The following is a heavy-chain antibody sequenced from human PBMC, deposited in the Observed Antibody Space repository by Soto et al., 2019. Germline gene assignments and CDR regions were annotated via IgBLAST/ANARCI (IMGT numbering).Heavy chain of an antibody. J-gene: IGHJ6*02. D-gene: IGHD6-19*01. V-gene: IGHV1-69*13. CDR1: GGTFSSYA. Sequence: AASVKVSCKASGGTFSSYAISWVRQAPGQGLEWMGGIIPIFGTANYAQKFQGRVTITADESTSTAYMELSSLRSEDTAVYYCARSIAVAGYYYYGMDVWGQGTTVTVSS. CDR3: ARSIAVAGYYYYGMDV. CDR2: IIPIFGTA.